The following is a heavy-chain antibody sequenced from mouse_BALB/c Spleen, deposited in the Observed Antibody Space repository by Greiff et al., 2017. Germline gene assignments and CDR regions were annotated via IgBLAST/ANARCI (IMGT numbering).Heavy chain of an antibody. J-gene: IGHJ4*01. Sequence: EVQLVESGGGLVQPGGSLKLSCAASGFTFSSYGMSWVRQTPDKRLELVATINSNGGSTYYPDSVKGRFTISRDNAKNTLYLQMSSLKSEDTAMYYCASLTFYYYAMDYWGQGTSVTVSS. CDR2: INSNGGST. CDR3: ASLTFYYYAMDY. V-gene: IGHV5-6-3*01. CDR1: GFTFSSYG. D-gene: IGHD4-1*01.